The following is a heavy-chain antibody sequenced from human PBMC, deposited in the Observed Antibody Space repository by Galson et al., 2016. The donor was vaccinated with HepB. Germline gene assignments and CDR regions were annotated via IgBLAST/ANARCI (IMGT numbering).Heavy chain of an antibody. Sequence: TLSLTCTVSGGSISSAGFYWTWIRQLPGRGLEWIGYIYYGGRTFYSPSLQSRVTMSVDTSKNQFSLRLKSVTAADTAVYYCARDNVMGAKNWFDPWGQGTLVTVSS. CDR2: IYYGGRT. J-gene: IGHJ5*02. CDR3: ARDNVMGAKNWFDP. D-gene: IGHD1-26*01. CDR1: GGSISSAGFY. V-gene: IGHV4-31*03.